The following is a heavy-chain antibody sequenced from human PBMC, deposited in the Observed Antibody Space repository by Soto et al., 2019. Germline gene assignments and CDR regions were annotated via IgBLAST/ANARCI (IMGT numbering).Heavy chain of an antibody. Sequence: QVQLVQSASEVMKPGASVKVCCKASGYTFIRYGITWVRQAPGQRLEWMGWISPYNDQTIYAQKLQGRVTMTADTSTXTXYXXLRSMKSDDTAVYYCARGGYYDNVWGKLSHYGLDVWGQGTSVTVSS. J-gene: IGHJ6*02. CDR1: GYTFIRYG. D-gene: IGHD3-16*01. V-gene: IGHV1-18*01. CDR2: ISPYNDQT. CDR3: ARGGYYDNVWGKLSHYGLDV.